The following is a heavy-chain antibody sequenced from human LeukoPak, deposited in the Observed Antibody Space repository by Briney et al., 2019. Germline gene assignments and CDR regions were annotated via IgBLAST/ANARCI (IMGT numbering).Heavy chain of an antibody. Sequence: GGSLRLSCAASGFTFSSYWMHWVRQAPGKGLVWVSRINSDGSSTSYADSVKGRFTIPRDNAKNTLYLQMNSLRAEDTAVYYCARGVVAATDPYGMDVWGQGTTVTVSS. J-gene: IGHJ6*02. CDR3: ARGVVAATDPYGMDV. CDR2: INSDGSST. D-gene: IGHD2-15*01. V-gene: IGHV3-74*01. CDR1: GFTFSSYW.